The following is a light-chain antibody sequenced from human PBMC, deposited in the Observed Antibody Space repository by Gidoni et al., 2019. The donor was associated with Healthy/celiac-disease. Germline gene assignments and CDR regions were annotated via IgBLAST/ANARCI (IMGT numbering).Light chain of an antibody. CDR3: AAWDDSLNGPV. V-gene: IGLV1-44*01. J-gene: IGLJ2*01. CDR2: SNN. CDR1: SSNTGSKT. Sequence: QSVLTQPPSASGTPGQRVTIPCSGSSSNTGSKTVNWYQQLPGTAPKLLIYSNNPRPSGVPDRVSGSKSGTSASLAISGLQSDDEADYYCAAWDDSLNGPVFGGGTKLTVL.